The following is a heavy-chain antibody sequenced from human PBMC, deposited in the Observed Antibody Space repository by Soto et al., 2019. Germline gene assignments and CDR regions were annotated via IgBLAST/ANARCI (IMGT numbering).Heavy chain of an antibody. V-gene: IGHV1-46*01. J-gene: IGHJ3*02. CDR2: INPSGGST. CDR3: ASLMLDYYDSSGYYSQAFDI. D-gene: IGHD3-22*01. Sequence: QVQLVQSGAEVKKPGASVKVSSKASGYTFTSYYMHWVRQAPGQGLEWMGIINPSGGSTSYAQKFQGRVTMTRDTSTSTVYMELSSLRSEDTAVYYCASLMLDYYDSSGYYSQAFDIWGQGTMVTVSS. CDR1: GYTFTSYY.